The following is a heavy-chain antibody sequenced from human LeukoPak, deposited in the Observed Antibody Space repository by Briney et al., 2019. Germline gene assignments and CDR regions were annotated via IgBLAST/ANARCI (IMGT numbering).Heavy chain of an antibody. Sequence: GGSLRLSCAASGFTFSSYSLNWVRQAPGKGLKWVSYISSSSSTIYYADSVKGRFTISRDNAKNSLYLQMNSLRAEDTAVYYCARGVVPAAIHYYYMDVWGKGTTVTVSS. J-gene: IGHJ6*03. D-gene: IGHD2-2*01. CDR2: ISSSSSTI. CDR3: ARGVVPAAIHYYYMDV. CDR1: GFTFSSYS. V-gene: IGHV3-48*01.